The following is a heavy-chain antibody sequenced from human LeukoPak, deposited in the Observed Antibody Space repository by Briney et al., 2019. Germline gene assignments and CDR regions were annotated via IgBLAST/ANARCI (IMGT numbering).Heavy chain of an antibody. D-gene: IGHD3-9*01. Sequence: ESGPTLVKPTQTLTLTCTFSGFSLGTRGVGVGWIRQPPGKALEWLALIYWDDDKRYSPSLKTRLTITKDTSKNQVVLTMTNMDPVDTATYYCTYVALSVLTGRSHFDYWGQGTQVTVSS. CDR3: TYVALSVLTGRSHFDY. V-gene: IGHV2-5*02. CDR2: IYWDDDK. CDR1: GFSLGTRGVG. J-gene: IGHJ4*02.